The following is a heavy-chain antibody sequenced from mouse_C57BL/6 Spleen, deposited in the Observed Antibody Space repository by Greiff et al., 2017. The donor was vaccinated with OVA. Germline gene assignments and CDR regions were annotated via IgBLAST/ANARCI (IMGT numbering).Heavy chain of an antibody. CDR3: ASLYYDYGEGFAY. V-gene: IGHV7-3*01. CDR1: GFTFTDYY. D-gene: IGHD2-4*01. CDR2: IRNKANGYTT. Sequence: EVKLVESGGGLVQPGGSLSLSCAASGFTFTDYYMSWVRQPPGKALEWLGFIRNKANGYTTEYSASVKGRFTISSDNSQSVLYLQMNALRAEDSATYYCASLYYDYGEGFAYWGQGTLVTVSA. J-gene: IGHJ3*01.